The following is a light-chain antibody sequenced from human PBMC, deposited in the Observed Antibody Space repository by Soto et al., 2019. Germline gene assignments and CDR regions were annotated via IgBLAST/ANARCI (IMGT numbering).Light chain of an antibody. CDR1: RSDVGAYNY. Sequence: QSALTQPASVSGSPGQSITISCTGTRSDVGAYNYVSWYQRHPGKGPKLLIYEVSKRPSGVSNRFSGFKSGNTASLTISGLQAEDEADYYCCSYAAGPTYVFGTGTKLTVL. V-gene: IGLV2-23*02. CDR2: EVS. CDR3: CSYAAGPTYV. J-gene: IGLJ1*01.